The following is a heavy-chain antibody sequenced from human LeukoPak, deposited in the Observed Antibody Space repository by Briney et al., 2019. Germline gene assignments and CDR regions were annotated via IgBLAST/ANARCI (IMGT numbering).Heavy chain of an antibody. CDR1: GYTFTSYG. CDR2: ISAYNGNT. J-gene: IGHJ4*02. CDR3: ATGEDSSGYGTFTCGY. D-gene: IGHD3-22*01. Sequence: ASVKVSCKASGYTFTSYGISWVRQAPGQGLEWMGWISAYNGNTNYAQKLQGRVTMTTDTSTSTAYMELRSLRSDDTAVYYCATGEDSSGYGTFTCGYWGQGTLVTVSS. V-gene: IGHV1-18*01.